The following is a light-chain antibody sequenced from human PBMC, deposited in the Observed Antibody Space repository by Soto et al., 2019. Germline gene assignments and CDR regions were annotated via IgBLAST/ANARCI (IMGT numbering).Light chain of an antibody. Sequence: DIQMTQSPSSLSASVGDRVTITCRASQRLSIYLNWYQQRPGTAPQLLIFAPSSLQSGVPSRFRCSGTGTESDLTISSLKLEDFEDWDCDKYHSAPTPYAFGQGTKLEIK. V-gene: IGKV1-39*01. CDR1: QRLSIY. CDR3: DKYHSAPTPYA. J-gene: IGKJ2*01. CDR2: APS.